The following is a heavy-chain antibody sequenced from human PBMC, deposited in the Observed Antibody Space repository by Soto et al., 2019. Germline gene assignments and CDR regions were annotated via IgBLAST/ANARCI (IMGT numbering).Heavy chain of an antibody. CDR3: ASKDYGDFDY. V-gene: IGHV4-34*01. J-gene: IGHJ4*02. CDR1: GGSFSGYY. D-gene: IGHD4-17*01. Sequence: ETLSLTCAVYGGSFSGYYWSWIRQPPGKGLEWIGEINHSGSTNYNPSLKSRVTISVDTSKNQFSLKLSSVTAADTAVYYCASKDYGDFDYWGQGTLVTVSS. CDR2: INHSGST.